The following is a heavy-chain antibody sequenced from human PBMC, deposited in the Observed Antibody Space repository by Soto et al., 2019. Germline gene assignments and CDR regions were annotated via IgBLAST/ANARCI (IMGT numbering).Heavy chain of an antibody. Sequence: GESLKISCKGSGYSFAGYWITWVRQKPGKGLEWMGRIDPSDSQTYYSPSFRGRVTISVTKSITTVFLQWSSLRASDTAMYYCARQIYDSDTGPNFQYYFDSWGQGTPVTVSS. J-gene: IGHJ4*02. CDR2: IDPSDSQT. CDR3: ARQIYDSDTGPNFQYYFDS. D-gene: IGHD3-22*01. CDR1: GYSFAGYW. V-gene: IGHV5-10-1*01.